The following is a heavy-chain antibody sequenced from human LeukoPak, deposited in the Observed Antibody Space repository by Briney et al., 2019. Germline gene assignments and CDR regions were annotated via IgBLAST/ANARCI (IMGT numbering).Heavy chain of an antibody. Sequence: SETLSLTCTVSGGSISSSSYYWGWIRQPPGKGLEWIGNIYYSGSTYYNPSLKSRVTISLNTSKNQFSLELISVTAADTAVYYCASVRRGFGESSKYYAYYYMGVWGKGTTVTISS. D-gene: IGHD3-10*01. CDR3: ASVRRGFGESSKYYAYYYMGV. J-gene: IGHJ6*03. V-gene: IGHV4-39*01. CDR1: GGSISSSSYY. CDR2: IYYSGST.